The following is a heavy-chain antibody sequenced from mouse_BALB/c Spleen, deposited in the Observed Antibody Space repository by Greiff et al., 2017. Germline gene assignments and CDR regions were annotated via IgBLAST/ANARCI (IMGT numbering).Heavy chain of an antibody. CDR2: ISTYYGNT. V-gene: IGHV1-67*01. CDR3: ARSRGDYDGDYYSMDY. Sequence: VQRVESGPELVRPGVSVKISCKGSSYTFTDYAMHWVKQSHAKSLEWIGVISTYYGNTNYNQKFKGKATMTVDKSSSTAYMELARLTSEDSAVYYCARSRGDYDGDYYSMDYWGQGTSVTVSS. D-gene: IGHD2-4*01. CDR1: SYTFTDYA. J-gene: IGHJ4*01.